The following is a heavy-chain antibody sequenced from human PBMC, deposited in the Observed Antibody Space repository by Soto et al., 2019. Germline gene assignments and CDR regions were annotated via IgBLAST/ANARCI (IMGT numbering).Heavy chain of an antibody. CDR3: AKGHYDYIWGSYTYFDY. CDR1: GFTFSSYA. D-gene: IGHD3-16*01. V-gene: IGHV3-23*01. J-gene: IGHJ4*02. CDR2: ISGSGGST. Sequence: PGGSLRLSCAASGFTFSSYAMSWVRQAPGKGLEWVSAISGSGGSTYYADSVKGRFTISRDNSKNTLYLQMNSLRAEDTAVYYCAKGHYDYIWGSYTYFDYWGQGTLVTVSS.